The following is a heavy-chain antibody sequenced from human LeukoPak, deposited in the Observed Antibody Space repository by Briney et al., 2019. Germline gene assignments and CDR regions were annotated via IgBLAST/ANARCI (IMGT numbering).Heavy chain of an antibody. D-gene: IGHD2/OR15-2a*01. CDR2: ISYHSRNI. V-gene: IGHV3-9*03. Sequence: GGSLRLSCAAYRFNFDDYAMHWVRQVPGKGLEWLAGISYHSRNIRYVDSVKGRFTISRDNTKNFLYLQMHSLRVEDMAFYYCAKDSVKYSTSPLVYHFDFWGHGTLVTVSS. CDR3: AKDSVKYSTSPLVYHFDF. CDR1: RFNFDDYA. J-gene: IGHJ4*01.